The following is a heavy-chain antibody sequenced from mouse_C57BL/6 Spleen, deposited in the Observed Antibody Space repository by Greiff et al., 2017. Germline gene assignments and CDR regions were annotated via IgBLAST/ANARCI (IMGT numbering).Heavy chain of an antibody. CDR2: IDPSDSYT. Sequence: QVQLQQPGAELVMPGASVKLSCKASGYTFTSYWMHWVKQRPGQGLEWIGEIDPSDSYTNYNQKFKGKSTLTVDKSSSTAYMQLRSLTSADSAVYYCASGGPYAMDYWGQGTSVTVSS. CDR3: ASGGPYAMDY. V-gene: IGHV1-69*01. J-gene: IGHJ4*01. CDR1: GYTFTSYW.